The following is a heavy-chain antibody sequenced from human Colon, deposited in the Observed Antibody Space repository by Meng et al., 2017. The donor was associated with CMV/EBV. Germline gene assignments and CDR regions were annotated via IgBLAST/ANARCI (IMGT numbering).Heavy chain of an antibody. CDR1: GFTFHTYT. D-gene: IGHD5-18*01. Sequence: GESLKISCAASGFTFHTYTMNWVRQAPGKGLEWVSSISSTSNYIYYADSVKGRFTISRDNSKNMLFLQMNSLRDDDTSVYYCAKVDSAMGRTYFDYWGQGTLVTVSS. CDR3: AKVDSAMGRTYFDY. CDR2: ISSTSNYI. J-gene: IGHJ4*02. V-gene: IGHV3-21*01.